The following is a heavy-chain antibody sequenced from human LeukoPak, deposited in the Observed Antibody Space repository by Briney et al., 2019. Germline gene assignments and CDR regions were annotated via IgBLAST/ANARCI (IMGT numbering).Heavy chain of an antibody. D-gene: IGHD2-15*01. CDR1: GGSISSSSYY. CDR2: IYYSGST. J-gene: IGHJ4*02. Sequence: SETLSLTCTVSGGSISSSSYYWGWIRQPPGKGLEWIGSIYYSGSTYYNPSLKSRVTISVDTSKNQFSLKLSSVTAADTAVYYCARDCSGGSCYWGYFGYWGQGTLVTVSS. CDR3: ARDCSGGSCYWGYFGY. V-gene: IGHV4-39*02.